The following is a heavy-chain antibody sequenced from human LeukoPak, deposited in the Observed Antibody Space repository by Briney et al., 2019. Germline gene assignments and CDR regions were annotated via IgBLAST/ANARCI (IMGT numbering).Heavy chain of an antibody. Sequence: PGGSLRLSCAASGFTFSSYGMPWVRQAPGKGLEWVAVISYDGSNKYYADSVKGRFTISRDNSKNTPYLQMNSLRAEDTAVYYCANSLFGALDYWGQGTLVTVSS. D-gene: IGHD3-3*01. V-gene: IGHV3-30*18. CDR1: GFTFSSYG. J-gene: IGHJ4*02. CDR2: ISYDGSNK. CDR3: ANSLFGALDY.